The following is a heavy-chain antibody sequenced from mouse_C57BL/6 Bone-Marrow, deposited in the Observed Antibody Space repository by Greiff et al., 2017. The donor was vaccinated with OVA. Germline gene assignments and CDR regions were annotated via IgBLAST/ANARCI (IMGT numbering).Heavy chain of an antibody. J-gene: IGHJ4*01. CDR3: AIGGSSAFYYAMDY. CDR1: GYTFTNYW. Sequence: QVQLQQPGAELVKPGASVKVSCKASGYTFTNYWMHWVKQRPGQGLEWIGRIHPSDSDTNYNQKFKGKATLTVDKSSSTAYMQLSRLTSEDSAVYYCAIGGSSAFYYAMDYWGQGTSVTVAS. D-gene: IGHD1-1*01. CDR2: IHPSDSDT. V-gene: IGHV1-74*01.